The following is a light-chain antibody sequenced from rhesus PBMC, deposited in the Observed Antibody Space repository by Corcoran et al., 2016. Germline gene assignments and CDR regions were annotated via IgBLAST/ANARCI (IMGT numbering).Light chain of an antibody. CDR1: QSVRNS. V-gene: IGKV3-42*03. CDR3: QHYITWPRT. J-gene: IGKJ1*01. Sequence: DIVLTQSPATLSLSPGERATLSCRASQSVRNSLAWYQQMPGQVPRLLIYASSTRVSGIPGRISGSGSGTDFTLTISSLEPEDFGIYYCQHYITWPRTFGQGTKVEFK. CDR2: ASS.